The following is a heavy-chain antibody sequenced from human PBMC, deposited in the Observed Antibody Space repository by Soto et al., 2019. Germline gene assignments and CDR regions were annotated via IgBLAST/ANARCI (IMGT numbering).Heavy chain of an antibody. V-gene: IGHV1-58*01. J-gene: IGHJ5*02. CDR1: GFTFSSCA. CDR2: IVLGNGNT. Sequence: GASVKVSCKASGFTFSSCAVQWVRQARGQRLEWIGWIVLGNGNTNYAQKLQERVTITRDMSTSTAYMELRSLTSEDTAVYYCATRIGNIGWYWLDTWGQGTLVTVSS. D-gene: IGHD6-19*01. CDR3: ATRIGNIGWYWLDT.